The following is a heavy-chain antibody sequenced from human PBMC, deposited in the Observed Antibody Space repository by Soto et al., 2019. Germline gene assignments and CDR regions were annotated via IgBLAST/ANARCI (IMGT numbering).Heavy chain of an antibody. CDR1: GGTFSTYT. Sequence: QVQLVQSGAEVKKPGSSVKVSCKASGGTFSTYTITWVRQAPGQGLEWMGRIIPIIGLINYEQKFQGRVTISADKFTGTAYMELTGLRSDDTAVYYCAGDPDSHYNDSHASSYPWGQGTLVTVSS. CDR2: IIPIIGLI. J-gene: IGHJ5*02. D-gene: IGHD4-4*01. CDR3: AGDPDSHYNDSHASSYP. V-gene: IGHV1-69*08.